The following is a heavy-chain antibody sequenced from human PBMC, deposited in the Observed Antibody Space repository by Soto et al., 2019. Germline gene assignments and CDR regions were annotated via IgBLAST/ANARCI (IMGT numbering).Heavy chain of an antibody. CDR3: ARIQGWGCLGPNDY. CDR1: GFSLSNARMS. D-gene: IGHD1-26*01. Sequence: QVTLKESGPVLVQPTETLTLTCTVSGFSLSNARMSVSWIRQPPGKALEWLAHIFSNDEKSYSASLKSRLTISKNTSKGQVVLTTTSMAPVDTATYYWARIQGWGCLGPNDYWGQGTLVTVSS. CDR2: IFSNDEK. V-gene: IGHV2-26*01. J-gene: IGHJ4*02.